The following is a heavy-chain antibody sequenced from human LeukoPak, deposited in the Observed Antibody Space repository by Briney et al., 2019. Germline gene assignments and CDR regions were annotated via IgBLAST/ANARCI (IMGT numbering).Heavy chain of an antibody. CDR1: GGSISSSSCY. J-gene: IGHJ6*03. CDR2: IYYSGST. V-gene: IGHV4-39*07. Sequence: SETLSLTCTVSGGSISSSSCYWGWIRQPPGKGLEWIGSIYYSGSTYYNPSLKSRVTISVDTSKNQFSLKLSSVTAADTAVYYCASLSGSYVFYYYYYYMDVWGKGTTVTVSS. CDR3: ASLSGSYVFYYYYYYMDV. D-gene: IGHD1-26*01.